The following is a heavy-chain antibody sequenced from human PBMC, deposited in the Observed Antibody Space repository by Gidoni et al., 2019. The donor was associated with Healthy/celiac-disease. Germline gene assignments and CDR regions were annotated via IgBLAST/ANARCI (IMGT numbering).Heavy chain of an antibody. V-gene: IGHV4-61*02. CDR3: ARASKGYYYDSSGSFDY. D-gene: IGHD3-22*01. J-gene: IGHJ4*02. CDR1: GGSISTGRHY. CDR2: IYTSGST. Sequence: QGQLQESGPGLVKPSQTLSLTCTISGGSISTGRHYGIWIRQPAGKGLEWIGRIYTSGSTNYNPALKSRVTRSVDPSTNQFALKLSSVTAADPAVYYCARASKGYYYDSSGSFDYWGQGTLVTVSS.